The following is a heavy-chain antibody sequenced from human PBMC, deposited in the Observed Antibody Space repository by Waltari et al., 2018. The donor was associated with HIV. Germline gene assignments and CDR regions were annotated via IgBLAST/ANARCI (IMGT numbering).Heavy chain of an antibody. Sequence: QVQLVESGGGVVQSGGALRLSCAASGFIFSNNAIHWVRQAPDKGLEWLGVTRHDGSFEYNADSLKGRFTISRDNSKNPLHLQMNTLRLEDTAVYYCAKSDGDNVVESWGQGTLVTVSS. CDR2: TRHDGSFE. D-gene: IGHD3-10*02. CDR3: AKSDGDNVVES. J-gene: IGHJ4*02. V-gene: IGHV3-30*02. CDR1: GFIFSNNA.